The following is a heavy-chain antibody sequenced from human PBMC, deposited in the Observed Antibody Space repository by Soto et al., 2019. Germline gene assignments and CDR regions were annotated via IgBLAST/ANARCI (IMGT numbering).Heavy chain of an antibody. CDR1: GFTFSSYG. V-gene: IGHV3-30*18. CDR2: ISYDGSNK. CDR3: AKDGGVYYFDY. Sequence: GGSLRLSCAASGFTFSSYGMHWVRQAPGKGLEWVAVISYDGSNKYYADSVKGRFTISRDNSKNTLYLQMNSLRAEDTAVYYCAKDGGVYYFDYWGQGTLVTVSS. J-gene: IGHJ4*02. D-gene: IGHD3-16*01.